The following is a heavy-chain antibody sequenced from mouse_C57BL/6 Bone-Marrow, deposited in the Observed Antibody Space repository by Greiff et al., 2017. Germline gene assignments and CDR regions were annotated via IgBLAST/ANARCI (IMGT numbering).Heavy chain of an antibody. CDR2: ISSGGSYT. J-gene: IGHJ4*01. CDR3: ARATVYYAMDY. CDR1: GFTFSSYG. D-gene: IGHD1-1*01. V-gene: IGHV5-6*01. Sequence: EVKLVESGGDLVKPGGSPKLSCAASGFTFSSYGMSWVRQTLDKRLEWVVTISSGGSYTYNPDSVKGRFTISRDNAKNTLYLQMSSLKSEDAAMYYCARATVYYAMDYWGRGTSVTVSS.